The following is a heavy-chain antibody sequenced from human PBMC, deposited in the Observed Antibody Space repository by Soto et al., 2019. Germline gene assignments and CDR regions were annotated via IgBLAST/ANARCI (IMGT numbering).Heavy chain of an antibody. CDR1: VYSFAGYW. V-gene: IGHV5-10-1*01. CDR2: IDPSDSQT. J-gene: IGHJ4*02. Sequence: LGESLKISCKGSVYSFAGYWITWVRQKPGKGLEWMGRIDPSDSQTYYSPSFRGHVTISVTKSITTVFLQWSSLRASDTAMYYCARQIYDSDTGPNFQYYFDSWGQGTPVTVS. D-gene: IGHD3-22*01. CDR3: ARQIYDSDTGPNFQYYFDS.